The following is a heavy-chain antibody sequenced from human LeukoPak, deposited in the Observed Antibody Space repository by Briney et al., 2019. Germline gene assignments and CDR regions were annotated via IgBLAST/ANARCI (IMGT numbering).Heavy chain of an antibody. V-gene: IGHV4-4*07. CDR2: IYTSGST. Sequence: SETLSLTCTVSGGSISSYYWSWVRQPAGKGLEWIGRIYTSGSTNYNPSLTSRVIMSVDTSKNQFSLKLSSVTAADTAVYYCVACSTKDYYYMDVWGKGTTVTVSS. CDR1: GGSISSYY. D-gene: IGHD2-2*01. CDR3: VACSTKDYYYMDV. J-gene: IGHJ6*03.